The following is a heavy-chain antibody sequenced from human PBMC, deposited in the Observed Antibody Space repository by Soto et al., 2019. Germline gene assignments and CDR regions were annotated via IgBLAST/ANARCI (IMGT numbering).Heavy chain of an antibody. CDR1: GFTFSSYS. J-gene: IGHJ4*02. CDR3: AKDGEIVVTALFDY. D-gene: IGHD2-21*02. Sequence: EVQLLEAGGCLVQPGGSLRLSCAASGFTFSSYSMSWVRQAPGKGLEWVSAISGSGGSTYYADSVKGRFTISRDNSKNTLYLQMNSLRAEDTAVYYCAKDGEIVVTALFDYWGQGTLVTVSS. V-gene: IGHV3-23*01. CDR2: ISGSGGST.